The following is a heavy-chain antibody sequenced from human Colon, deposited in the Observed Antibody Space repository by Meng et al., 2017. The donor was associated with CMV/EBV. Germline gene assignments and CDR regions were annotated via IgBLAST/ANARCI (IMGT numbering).Heavy chain of an antibody. CDR1: AFTFSNYS. D-gene: IGHD6-13*01. CDR2: FSSTSRYI. Sequence: GGSLCPSCVVSAFTFSNYSMNWVRQAPGKGLEWVSSFSSTSRYIYYADSLKGRFTISRDNAKNSLYLQMNSLRAEDTAVYYCARVPGYSSSPGYYNVMDVWGQGTTVTVSS. V-gene: IGHV3-21*01. J-gene: IGHJ6*02. CDR3: ARVPGYSSSPGYYNVMDV.